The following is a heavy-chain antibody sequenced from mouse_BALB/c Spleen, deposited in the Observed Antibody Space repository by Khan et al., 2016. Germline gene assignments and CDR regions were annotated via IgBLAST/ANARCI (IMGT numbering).Heavy chain of an antibody. CDR2: IYPGSNNI. CDR3: ARSGSLSYYTLDY. V-gene: IGHV1-81*01. D-gene: IGHD3-1*01. Sequence: QVQLQQSGPELVKPGASVNMSCKASGYTFTDYVIGWVKQRTGQGLEWIGEIYPGSNNIYYNEKFKDKATLTADKSSSTAYMQLSSLTSEDSADYFCARSGSLSYYTLDYWGQGASVTVSS. J-gene: IGHJ4*01. CDR1: GYTFTDYV.